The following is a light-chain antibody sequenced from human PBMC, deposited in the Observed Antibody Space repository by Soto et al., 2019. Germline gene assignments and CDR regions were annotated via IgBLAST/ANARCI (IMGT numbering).Light chain of an antibody. Sequence: ERVMTQSPATLSVSPGERATLSCRASQSVSSNLAWYQQKPGQAPRLLIYGASNRATGIPDRFSGSGSGTDFTLTIGRLEPEDFAVYYCQQYGSSGTFGQGTKVDIK. CDR3: QQYGSSGT. J-gene: IGKJ1*01. V-gene: IGKV3-20*01. CDR2: GAS. CDR1: QSVSSN.